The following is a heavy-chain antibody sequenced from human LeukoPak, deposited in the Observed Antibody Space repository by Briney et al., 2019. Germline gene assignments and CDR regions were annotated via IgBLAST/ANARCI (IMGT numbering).Heavy chain of an antibody. Sequence: SQTLSLTCAVSGGSISSGGYSWGWIRQPPGKGLEWIGYIYHSGSTYYNPSLKSRVTISVDRSKNQFSLKLSSVTAADTAVYYCARTQTTVVTHWGQGTLVTVSS. J-gene: IGHJ4*02. CDR3: ARTQTTVVTH. D-gene: IGHD4-23*01. CDR2: IYHSGST. V-gene: IGHV4-30-2*01. CDR1: GGSISSGGYS.